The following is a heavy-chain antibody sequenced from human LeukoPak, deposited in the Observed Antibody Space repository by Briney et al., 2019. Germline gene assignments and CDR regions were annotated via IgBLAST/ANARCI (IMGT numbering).Heavy chain of an antibody. V-gene: IGHV4-39*01. Sequence: SETLSLTCTVSGGSISSSSYYWGWIRQPPGKGLEWIGSIYYSGSTYYNPSLKSRVTISVDTSKNQFSLKLSSVTAADTAVYYCARHRIPNGYYYDNSGPSYFDYWGQGTLVTVSS. J-gene: IGHJ4*02. D-gene: IGHD3-22*01. CDR1: GGSISSSSYY. CDR2: IYYSGST. CDR3: ARHRIPNGYYYDNSGPSYFDY.